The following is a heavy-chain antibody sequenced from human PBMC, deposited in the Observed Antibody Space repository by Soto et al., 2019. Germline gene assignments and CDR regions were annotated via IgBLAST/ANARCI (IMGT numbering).Heavy chain of an antibody. CDR2: MNPNSGNT. J-gene: IGHJ5*02. Sequence: QVQLVQSGAEVKKPGASVKVSCKASGYTFTSYDINWVRQATGQGLEWMGWMNPNSGNTGYAQKFQGRVTMNRNTAISKAYQELSSLRYEDTAVYYCARVRGGGYCSCGSCYVKSNWFDPWGQGNLVPVSS. CDR1: GYTFTSYD. D-gene: IGHD2-15*01. CDR3: ARVRGGGYCSCGSCYVKSNWFDP. V-gene: IGHV1-8*01.